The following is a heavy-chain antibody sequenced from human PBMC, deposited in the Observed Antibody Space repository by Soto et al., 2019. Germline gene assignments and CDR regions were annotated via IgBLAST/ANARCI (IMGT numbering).Heavy chain of an antibody. CDR3: ATSPGWLGEGSGGLDV. CDR1: GNTLTGQF. D-gene: IGHD3-10*01. Sequence: QLQLVQSGAEVKRPGASVMVSCKAAGNTLTGQFWHWGRQARGQGLEWMGWLNSNSGGTKIAQKLQGRLAMTRDTSLTTAYMELSRLRSDDTAVYYCATSPGWLGEGSGGLDVWGLGATVTFSS. V-gene: IGHV1-2*02. CDR2: LNSNSGGT. J-gene: IGHJ6*02.